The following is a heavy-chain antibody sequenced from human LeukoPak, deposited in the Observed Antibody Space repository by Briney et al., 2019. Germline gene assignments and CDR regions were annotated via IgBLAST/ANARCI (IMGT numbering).Heavy chain of an antibody. Sequence: PGGSLRLSCAASGYTVSSNYMSWVRQAPGKGLEWVSVIYSGGSTYYADSVKGRFTISRGNSKNTLYLQMNSLRAEDTAVYYCARSGGSYQWYYFDYWGQGTLVTVSS. V-gene: IGHV3-66*01. CDR2: IYSGGST. CDR3: ARSGGSYQWYYFDY. CDR1: GYTVSSNY. D-gene: IGHD1-26*01. J-gene: IGHJ4*02.